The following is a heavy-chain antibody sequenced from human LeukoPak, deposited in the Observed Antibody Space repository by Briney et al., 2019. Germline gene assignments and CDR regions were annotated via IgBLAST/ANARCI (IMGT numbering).Heavy chain of an antibody. D-gene: IGHD6-25*01. J-gene: IGHJ4*02. V-gene: IGHV3-74*01. CDR1: GFTFSSFA. CDR2: TRGDGSMT. Sequence: GGSLRLSCAASGFTFSSFALSWVRQAPGKGLVWVSRTRGDGSMTNYADSVKGRFTISRDNAKNTLYLQMNSLRLEDTAVYYCARENLAAAADYWGQGTVVTVSS. CDR3: ARENLAAAADY.